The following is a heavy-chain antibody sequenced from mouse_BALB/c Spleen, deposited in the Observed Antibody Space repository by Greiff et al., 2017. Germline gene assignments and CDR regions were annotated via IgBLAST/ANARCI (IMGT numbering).Heavy chain of an antibody. CDR2: IDPANGNT. D-gene: IGHD4-1*01. V-gene: IGHV14-3*02. CDR3: AELTGTWFDY. Sequence: VQLQQSGAELVKPGASVKLSCTASGFNIKDTYMHWVKQRPEQGLEWIGRIDPANGNTKYDPKFQGKATISADTSSNTAYLQLSSLTSEDTAVYYCAELTGTWFDYWGQGTTLTVSS. CDR1: GFNIKDTY. J-gene: IGHJ2*01.